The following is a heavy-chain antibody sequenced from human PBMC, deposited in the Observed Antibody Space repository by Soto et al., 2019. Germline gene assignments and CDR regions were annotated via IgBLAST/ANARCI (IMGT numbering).Heavy chain of an antibody. D-gene: IGHD3-10*01. Sequence: QVQLQESGPGLVKPSETLSLTCTISGGPMNNYYCSWFRQPRGQGLEWIGYMGYNGFTRYNPSLRSRVAISLDPAKNQFSLNLSSVTAADTALYYCARQGFGKLHGLVDVWGQGITVTVSS. CDR2: MGYNGFT. V-gene: IGHV4-59*08. CDR1: GGPMNNYY. CDR3: ARQGFGKLHGLVDV. J-gene: IGHJ6*02.